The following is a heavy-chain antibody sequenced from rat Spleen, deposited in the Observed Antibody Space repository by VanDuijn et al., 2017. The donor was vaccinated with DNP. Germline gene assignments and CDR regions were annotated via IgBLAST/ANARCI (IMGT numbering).Heavy chain of an antibody. CDR1: GFTFSAYY. CDR3: TNTWFAY. CDR2: INYDGGST. Sequence: EVQLVESGGGLVQPGRSLKLSCAASGFTFSAYYMAWVRQAPTKGLEGVASINYDGGSTYYRDSVKGRSTISRDNAKSSLYLQMDSLRSEDTATYYCTNTWFAYWGQGTLVTVSS. J-gene: IGHJ3*01. V-gene: IGHV5-20*01.